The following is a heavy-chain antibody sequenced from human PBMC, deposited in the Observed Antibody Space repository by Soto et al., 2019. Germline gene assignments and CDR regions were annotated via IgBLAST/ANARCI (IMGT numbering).Heavy chain of an antibody. CDR3: ATRNTPIFGVTAPPHSYSGMDV. CDR1: GGTFSRYA. Sequence: RAAVKVSCKASGGTFSRYAISWVRQAPGQGLEWMGGIIPIFGTANYAQKFQGRVTITADKSTSTASMELTSLRSEDTAVYYCATRNTPIFGVTAPPHSYSGMDVWGQGTTVTVSS. J-gene: IGHJ6*02. V-gene: IGHV1-69*06. CDR2: IIPIFGTA. D-gene: IGHD3-3*01.